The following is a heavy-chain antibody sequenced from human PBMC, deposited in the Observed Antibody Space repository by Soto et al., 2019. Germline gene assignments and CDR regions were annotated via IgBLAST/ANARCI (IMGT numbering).Heavy chain of an antibody. Sequence: TLSLTCGIPGALVYSNSAAWNWIRQSPARGLEWLGRTYYRSKWYNDYAVSVKSRITINPDTSKNQFSLQLNSVTPEDTAVYYCARDEGYYDSSGYRGGAFDIWGQGTMVTLSS. D-gene: IGHD3-22*01. CDR1: GALVYSNSAA. V-gene: IGHV6-1*01. CDR2: TYYRSKWYN. J-gene: IGHJ3*02. CDR3: ARDEGYYDSSGYRGGAFDI.